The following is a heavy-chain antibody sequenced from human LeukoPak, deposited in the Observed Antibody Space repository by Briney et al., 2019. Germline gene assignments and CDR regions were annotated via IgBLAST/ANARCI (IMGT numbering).Heavy chain of an antibody. V-gene: IGHV3-33*01. CDR3: ARDASEWESFDYFDY. J-gene: IGHJ4*02. D-gene: IGHD1-26*01. CDR1: GFTFSSYG. Sequence: GRSLRLSCAASGFTFSSYGMHWVRQAPGKGLEWVAVIWYDGSNKYYADSVKGRFTISRDNSKNTLYLQMNSLRAEDTAVYYCARDASEWESFDYFDYWGQGTLVTVSS. CDR2: IWYDGSNK.